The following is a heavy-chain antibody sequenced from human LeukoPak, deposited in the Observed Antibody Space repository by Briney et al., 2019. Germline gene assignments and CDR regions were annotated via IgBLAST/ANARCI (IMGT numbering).Heavy chain of an antibody. Sequence: GGSLRLSCAASGLTFNKYAMSWVRQGPGKGLEWVSGISTSGGSTYYADSVKGRFTISRDNSKNSLYLQMNNLRADDTAVYYCATGFVTRIDYWGQGNLVTVSS. CDR2: ISTSGGST. J-gene: IGHJ4*02. V-gene: IGHV3-23*01. D-gene: IGHD3-10*01. CDR3: ATGFVTRIDY. CDR1: GLTFNKYA.